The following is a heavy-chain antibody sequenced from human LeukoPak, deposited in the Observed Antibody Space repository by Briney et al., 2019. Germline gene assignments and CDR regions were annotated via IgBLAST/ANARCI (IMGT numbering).Heavy chain of an antibody. Sequence: SETLSLTCTVSGGSISSYYWSWIRQPPGKGLEWIGYIYYSGSTNYNPSLKSRVTISVDTSKNQFSLKLSSVTAADTAVYYCAREKTVGASIFDYWGQGTLVTVSS. V-gene: IGHV4-59*01. D-gene: IGHD1-26*01. J-gene: IGHJ4*02. CDR1: GGSISSYY. CDR3: AREKTVGASIFDY. CDR2: IYYSGST.